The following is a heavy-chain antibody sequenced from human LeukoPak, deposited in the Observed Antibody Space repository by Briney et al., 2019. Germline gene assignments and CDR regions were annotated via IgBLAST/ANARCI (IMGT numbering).Heavy chain of an antibody. CDR1: GFTFSSYG. V-gene: IGHV3-30*18. CDR3: AKDQHSSGWLSDY. J-gene: IGHJ4*02. CDR2: ISYDGSNK. D-gene: IGHD6-19*01. Sequence: GGSLRLSCAASGFTFSSYGMHWVRQAPGKGLEWVAVISYDGSNKCYADSVKGRFTISRDNSKNTLYLQMNSLRAEDTAVYYCAKDQHSSGWLSDYWGQGTLVTVSS.